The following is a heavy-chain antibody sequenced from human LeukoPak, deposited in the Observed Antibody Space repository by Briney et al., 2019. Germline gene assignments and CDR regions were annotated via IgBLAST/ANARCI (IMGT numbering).Heavy chain of an antibody. CDR2: IYYSGST. CDR3: ARDFSSSGWWDFDY. D-gene: IGHD6-19*01. V-gene: IGHV4-59*01. Sequence: PSETLSLTCTVSGGSISSYYWSWIRQPPGKGLDWIGYIYYSGSTNYNPSLKSRVTISVDTSKNQFSLKLSSVTAADTAVYYCARDFSSSGWWDFDYWGQGTLVTVSS. CDR1: GGSISSYY. J-gene: IGHJ4*02.